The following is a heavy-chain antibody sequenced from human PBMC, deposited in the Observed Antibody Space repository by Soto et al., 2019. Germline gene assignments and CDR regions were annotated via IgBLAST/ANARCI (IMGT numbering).Heavy chain of an antibody. V-gene: IGHV3-53*01. CDR2: IYSGGST. CDR3: ARGPQGRYYDSSGYYFGYYFDY. CDR1: GVTVSSNY. D-gene: IGHD3-22*01. Sequence: GGSLRLSCAASGVTVSSNYMSWVRQAPGKGLEWVSVIYSGGSTYYADSVKGRFTISRDNSKNTLYLQMNSLRAEDTAVYYCARGPQGRYYDSSGYYFGYYFDYWGQGTLVTVSS. J-gene: IGHJ4*02.